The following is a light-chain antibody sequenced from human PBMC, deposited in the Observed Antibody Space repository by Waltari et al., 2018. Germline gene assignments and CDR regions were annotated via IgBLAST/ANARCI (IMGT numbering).Light chain of an antibody. Sequence: EIVLTQSPGTLSLPPGAGATLSCRASQSVSRFLAWYQQKPGQAPRLLIYEASSRATDIPDRFSGSGSGTDFSLTISRLEPEDFAVYYCQKYGTLPATFGQGTKVEIK. CDR3: QKYGTLPAT. CDR2: EAS. CDR1: QSVSRF. V-gene: IGKV3-20*01. J-gene: IGKJ1*01.